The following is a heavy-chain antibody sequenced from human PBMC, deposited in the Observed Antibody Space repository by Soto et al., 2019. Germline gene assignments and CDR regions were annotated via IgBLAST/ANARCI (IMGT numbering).Heavy chain of an antibody. J-gene: IGHJ4*02. CDR3: VKGGASYTSCWYAN. CDR1: GFTFSSYA. Sequence: PGGSLRLSCAASGFTFSSYAMHWVRQAPGKGLEWVAVISYGGSNKYYADSVKGRFTISRDNSKDTLYLQMNSLRVEDTALYHCVKGGASYTSCWYANWGQGILVTVSS. D-gene: IGHD6-13*01. V-gene: IGHV3-30-3*01. CDR2: ISYGGSNK.